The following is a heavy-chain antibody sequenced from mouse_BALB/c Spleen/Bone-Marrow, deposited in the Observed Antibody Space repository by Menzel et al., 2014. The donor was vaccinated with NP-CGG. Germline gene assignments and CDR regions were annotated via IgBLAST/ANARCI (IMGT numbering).Heavy chain of an antibody. V-gene: IGHV3-2*02. Sequence: EVKLEESGPGLVKPSQSLSLTCTVTGNSITSDYAWNWIRQFQGNKLEWMGYISYSSSTNYNPSLKRRISIIRDTSKNQFFLQLNSVTAEDTATYYCARWDYGDYAMDYWGQGTSVTVSS. CDR1: GNSITSDYA. J-gene: IGHJ4*01. CDR3: ARWDYGDYAMDY. D-gene: IGHD1-2*01. CDR2: ISYSSST.